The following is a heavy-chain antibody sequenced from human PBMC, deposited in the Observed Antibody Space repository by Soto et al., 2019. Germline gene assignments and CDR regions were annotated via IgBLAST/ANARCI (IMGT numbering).Heavy chain of an antibody. CDR2: ISSSSSYI. J-gene: IGHJ4*02. V-gene: IGHV3-21*01. CDR3: ARDWKGYYFDY. Sequence: EVQLVESGGGLVKPGGSLRLSCAASGFTFSSYSLNWVRQAPGKGLEWVSSISSSSSYIYYADSVKGRFTISRDNAKNSLYLQMNSLRAEDTAVYYCARDWKGYYFDYWGQGTLVTVSS. CDR1: GFTFSSYS. D-gene: IGHD1-1*01.